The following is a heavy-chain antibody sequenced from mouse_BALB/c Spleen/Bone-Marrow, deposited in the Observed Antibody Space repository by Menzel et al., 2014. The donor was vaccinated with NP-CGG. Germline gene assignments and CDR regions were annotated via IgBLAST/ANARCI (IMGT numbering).Heavy chain of an antibody. CDR2: ISNGSSTI. CDR3: ARKGAMITHYYAMDY. J-gene: IGHJ4*01. V-gene: IGHV5-17*02. D-gene: IGHD2-4*01. Sequence: EVNVVESGGGSVQPGGSRKLSCAASGFTFSSFGMHWVRQAPEKGLEWVAYISNGSSTIYYADTVKGRFTISRDNPKNTLFLQMTSLRSEDTAMYYCARKGAMITHYYAMDYWGQGTSVTVSS. CDR1: GFTFSSFG.